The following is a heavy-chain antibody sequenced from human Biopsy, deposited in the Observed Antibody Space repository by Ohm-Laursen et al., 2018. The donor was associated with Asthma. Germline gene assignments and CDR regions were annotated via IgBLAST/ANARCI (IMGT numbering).Heavy chain of an antibody. J-gene: IGHJ2*01. V-gene: IGHV4-61*01. CDR2: ISYSGST. D-gene: IGHD2-15*01. CDR1: GGSVSSGSYY. Sequence: SDTLSLTCPVSGGSVSSGSYYWSWIRQPPGKGLAWVSYISYSGSTDYNPSLKSRFTISMDTSKNQFSLKLSSVTAADTAVYYCARVPTTLRYFDLWGRGTLVTVSS. CDR3: ARVPTTLRYFDL.